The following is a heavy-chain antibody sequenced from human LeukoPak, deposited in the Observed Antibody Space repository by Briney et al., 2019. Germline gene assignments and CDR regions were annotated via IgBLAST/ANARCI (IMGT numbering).Heavy chain of an antibody. D-gene: IGHD4-11*01. CDR1: GFTFNRYA. Sequence: GGSLRLSCAASGFTFNRYAMSWVRQAPGKGLEWVSGISGIGGSRYYGDSVKGRFTISRDNPKNTLYLQVNNPRAEDPAVYYCANTTGPATTVTSSGYMDVWGKGTTVTVSS. CDR3: ANTTGPATTVTSSGYMDV. V-gene: IGHV3-23*01. J-gene: IGHJ6*03. CDR2: ISGIGGSR.